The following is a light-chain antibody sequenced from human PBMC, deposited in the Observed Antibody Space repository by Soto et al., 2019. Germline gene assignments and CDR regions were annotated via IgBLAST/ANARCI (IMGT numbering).Light chain of an antibody. CDR1: SSDVGGYNR. CDR3: SSYTGSNNLWV. J-gene: IGLJ3*02. Sequence: QSALTQPPSASGSPGQSVTISCTGTSSDVGGYNRVSWYQQYPGKAPKLIIYEVTERPSGVPDRFSGSKSGSTASLAVSGLQAEDEADYYCSSYTGSNNLWVFGGGTKLTVL. V-gene: IGLV2-8*01. CDR2: EVT.